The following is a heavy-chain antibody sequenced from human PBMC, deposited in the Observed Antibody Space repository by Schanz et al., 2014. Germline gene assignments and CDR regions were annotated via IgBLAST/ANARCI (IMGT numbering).Heavy chain of an antibody. CDR2: IWSDGSGK. V-gene: IGHV3-33*06. Sequence: QVQLVESGGGVVQPGRSLRLSCAASGFTFSTYAMSWVRQAPGKGLEWVAVIWSDGSGKYYADSVKGRFTISTDSPKNTLYLQMNSLRAEDTAVYYCAKDPSHGDYDYYFDYRGQGTLVTVSS. CDR1: GFTFSTYA. D-gene: IGHD3-22*01. J-gene: IGHJ4*02. CDR3: AKDPSHGDYDYYFDY.